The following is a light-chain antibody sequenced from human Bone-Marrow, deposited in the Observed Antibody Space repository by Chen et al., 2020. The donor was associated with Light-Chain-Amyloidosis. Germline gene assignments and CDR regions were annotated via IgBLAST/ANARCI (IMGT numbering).Light chain of an antibody. CDR3: QSYDNSLSGNFV. V-gene: IGLV1-40*01. CDR1: NSHIGASYD. CDR2: GNS. Sequence: QSVLTQPPSLSGAPGQRVPISCTGSNSHIGASYDVHWYQELPGTAPKLLIYGNSNRPSGVPDRFSGSKSDTSASLAITGLQAEDEADYYCQSYDNSLSGNFVFGTGTKVTVL. J-gene: IGLJ1*01.